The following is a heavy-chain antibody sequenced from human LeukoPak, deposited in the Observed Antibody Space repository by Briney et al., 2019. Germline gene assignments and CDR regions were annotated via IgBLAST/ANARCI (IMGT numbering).Heavy chain of an antibody. Sequence: GGSLRLSCAASGFTFSSYWMSWVCQAPGKGLEWVANIKQDGSEKYYVDSVKGRFTISRDYAKNSLYLQMNSLRAEDTAVYYCARDRGRWLQFYYYYYGMDVWGQGTTATVSS. J-gene: IGHJ6*02. CDR2: IKQDGSEK. CDR1: GFTFSSYW. V-gene: IGHV3-7*01. CDR3: ARDRGRWLQFYYYYYGMDV. D-gene: IGHD5-24*01.